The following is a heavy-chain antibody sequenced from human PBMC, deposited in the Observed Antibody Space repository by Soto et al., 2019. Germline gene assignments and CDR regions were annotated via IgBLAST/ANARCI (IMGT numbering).Heavy chain of an antibody. Sequence: EVQLVESGGDLVKPGGSLRLSCSTSEFTFTNAWMRWVRQTPGKGLEWVGRIKSKTDGVTSVHAAPVEGRFTISRDHSKMTLSVQTNSITTEKTGVYYCATYMMYSTSDSGGQGSLVT. J-gene: IGHJ4*02. V-gene: IGHV3-15*01. CDR2: IKSKTDGVTS. CDR1: EFTFTNAW. CDR3: ATYMMYSTSDS. D-gene: IGHD2-8*01.